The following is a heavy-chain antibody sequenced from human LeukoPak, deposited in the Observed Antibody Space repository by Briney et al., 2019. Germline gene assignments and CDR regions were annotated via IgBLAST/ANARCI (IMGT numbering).Heavy chain of an antibody. CDR1: GGSISSGSYY. V-gene: IGHV4-61*02. J-gene: IGHJ6*03. Sequence: SETLSLTCTVSGGSISSGSYYWSWIRQPAGKGLEWIGRIYTSGSTNYNPSLKSRVTISVDTSNNQFSLKLSSVTAADTAVYYCARVRPGYYYYMDVWGKGTTVTISS. CDR2: IYTSGST. CDR3: ARVRPGYYYYMDV.